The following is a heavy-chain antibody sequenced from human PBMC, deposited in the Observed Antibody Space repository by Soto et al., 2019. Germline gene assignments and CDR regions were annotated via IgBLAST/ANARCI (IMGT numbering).Heavy chain of an antibody. J-gene: IGHJ4*02. D-gene: IGHD6-19*01. V-gene: IGHV3-33*01. Sequence: QVQLVESGGGVVQPGRSLRLSSAASGFTFSSYGMHWVRQAPGKGLEWVAVIWYDGSNKYYADSVKGRFTISRDNSKNTLYLQMNSLRAEDTAVYYCARDFEGIAVACDYWGQGTLVTVSS. CDR2: IWYDGSNK. CDR3: ARDFEGIAVACDY. CDR1: GFTFSSYG.